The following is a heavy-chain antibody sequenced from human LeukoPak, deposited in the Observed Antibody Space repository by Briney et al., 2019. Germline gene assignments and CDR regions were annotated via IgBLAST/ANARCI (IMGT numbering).Heavy chain of an antibody. CDR3: ARGGGLDV. V-gene: IGHV3-9*01. D-gene: IGHD3-16*01. J-gene: IGHJ6*02. CDR2: ISWNSGSI. CDR1: GFTFDDYA. Sequence: GGSLRLSCAASGFTFDDYAMHWVRQAPGKGLEWVSGISWNSGSIGYVDSVKGRFTISRDNAKNSLYLQMSNLRAEDTAVYFCARGGGLDVWGQGATVTVSS.